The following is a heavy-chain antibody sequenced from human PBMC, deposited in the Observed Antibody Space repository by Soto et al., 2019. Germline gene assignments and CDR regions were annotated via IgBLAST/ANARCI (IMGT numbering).Heavy chain of an antibody. CDR3: ARLGTVTTTTYTRGYYYYGMDV. Sequence: PGESLKISCKGSGYSFTSYWIGWVRQMPGKGLEWMGIIYPGDSDTRYSPSFQGQVTISADKSISTAYLQWNSLKASDTAMYYCARLGTVTTTTYTRGYYYYGMDVWGQGTTVTVSS. CDR2: IYPGDSDT. V-gene: IGHV5-51*01. CDR1: GYSFTSYW. J-gene: IGHJ6*02. D-gene: IGHD4-17*01.